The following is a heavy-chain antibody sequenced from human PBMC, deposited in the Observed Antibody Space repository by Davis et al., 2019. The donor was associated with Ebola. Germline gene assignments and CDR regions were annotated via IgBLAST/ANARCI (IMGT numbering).Heavy chain of an antibody. V-gene: IGHV1-2*04. CDR3: AREFRLDYGGYYYYYGMDV. J-gene: IGHJ6*02. Sequence: AASVKVSCKASGYTFTGYYMHWVRQAPGQGLEWMGWINPNSGGTNYAQKFQGWVTMTRDTSISTAYMELSRLRSEDTAVYYCAREFRLDYGGYYYYYGMDVWGQGTTVTVSS. CDR1: GYTFTGYY. D-gene: IGHD4-23*01. CDR2: INPNSGGT.